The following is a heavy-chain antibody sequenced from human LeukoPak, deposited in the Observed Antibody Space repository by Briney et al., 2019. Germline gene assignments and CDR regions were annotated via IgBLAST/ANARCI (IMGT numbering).Heavy chain of an antibody. CDR2: MYYGGST. D-gene: IGHD1-26*01. CDR3: ARHSIVGATYYYMDV. CDR1: GGSTSSSSFY. V-gene: IGHV4-39*01. Sequence: SETLSLTCTVSGGSTSSSSFYWGWIRQPPGKGLEWIGSMYYGGSTYYNPSLKSRVTISVSVDTSKSQFSLKLSSVAAADTAVYYCARHSIVGATYYYMDVWGKGTTVTVSS. J-gene: IGHJ6*03.